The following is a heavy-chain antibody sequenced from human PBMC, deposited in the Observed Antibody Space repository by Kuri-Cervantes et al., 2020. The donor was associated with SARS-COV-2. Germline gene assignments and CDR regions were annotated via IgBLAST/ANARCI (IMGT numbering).Heavy chain of an antibody. CDR1: GFSFSSYA. Sequence: GSLRLSCTVSGFSFSSYAMNWVRQPPGKGLEWIGEINHSGSTNYNPSLKSRVTISVDTSKNQFSLKLSSVTAADTAVYYCARAAYDILTGYAGYFDYWGQGTLVTVSS. CDR3: ARAAYDILTGYAGYFDY. D-gene: IGHD3-9*01. J-gene: IGHJ4*02. V-gene: IGHV4-34*01. CDR2: INHSGST.